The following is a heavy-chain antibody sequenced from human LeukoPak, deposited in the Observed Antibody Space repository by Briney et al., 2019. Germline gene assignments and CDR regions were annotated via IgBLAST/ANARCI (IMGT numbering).Heavy chain of an antibody. V-gene: IGHV4-34*01. J-gene: IGHJ5*02. Sequence: SETLSLPCAVYGRPYRGCYWSWTRQPPGKGLEWIGEINHSGSTKYNPSHKRRVTISVDTSKDQFSLKLSSVTAAETAVYYCASGRFGVVIIGYNWFDPWGQGTLVTVSS. CDR3: ASGRFGVVIIGYNWFDP. CDR1: GRPYRGCY. CDR2: INHSGST. D-gene: IGHD3-3*01.